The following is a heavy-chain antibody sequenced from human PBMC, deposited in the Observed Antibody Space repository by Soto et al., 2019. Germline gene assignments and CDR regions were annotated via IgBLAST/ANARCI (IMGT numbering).Heavy chain of an antibody. CDR3: SHMESRVASYGLDV. CDR2: IYWDDDK. CDR1: GFSLDTSGVG. J-gene: IGHJ6*02. D-gene: IGHD3-3*01. Sequence: QITLKESGPTLVKPTQTLTLTCTFSGFSLDTSGVGVAWIRQPPGKALEWLTLIYWDDDKRYSPSLRSRLTITKDTSENRVVLTMTNMDPVETATYYCSHMESRVASYGLDVWGQGTTVTVSS. V-gene: IGHV2-5*02.